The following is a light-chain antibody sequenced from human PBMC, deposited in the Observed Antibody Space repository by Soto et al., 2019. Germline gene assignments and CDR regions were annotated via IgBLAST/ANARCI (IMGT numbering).Light chain of an antibody. J-gene: IGKJ4*01. Sequence: EIVMTQSPATLSVSPGEGATLSCRASQSVSSNLAWYRQKPGQAPRLLIFGASTRATGIPARFSGSGSGAEFSLTISALQSEDFAIYYCQQYSNWPLTFGGGTKVGIK. CDR1: QSVSSN. CDR3: QQYSNWPLT. V-gene: IGKV3-15*01. CDR2: GAS.